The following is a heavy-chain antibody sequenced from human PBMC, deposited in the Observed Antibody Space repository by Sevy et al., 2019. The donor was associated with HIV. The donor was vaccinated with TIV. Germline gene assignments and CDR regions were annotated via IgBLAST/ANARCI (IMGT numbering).Heavy chain of an antibody. Sequence: GGSLRLSCAASGFTFSSYGMHWVRQAPGKGLEWVAVISYDGSNKDYADSVKGRFTISRDNSKNRLYLQMNSLRAEDTAVYYCAKDRARGKGVTPLSYYYYYGMDVWGQGTTVTVSS. CDR2: ISYDGSNK. CDR3: AKDRARGKGVTPLSYYYYYGMDV. D-gene: IGHD2-15*01. J-gene: IGHJ6*02. CDR1: GFTFSSYG. V-gene: IGHV3-30*18.